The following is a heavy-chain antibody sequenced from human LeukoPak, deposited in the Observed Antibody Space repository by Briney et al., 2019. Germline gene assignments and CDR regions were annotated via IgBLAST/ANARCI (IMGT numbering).Heavy chain of an antibody. CDR1: GFTFSDYY. Sequence: GGSLRLSCAASGFTFSDYYMSWIRQAPGKGLEWVSYISSSGSTIYHADSVKGRFTISRDNAKNSLYLQMNSLRAEDTAVYYCARSMDCSSTSCYGLEGTYYYYGMDVWGKGTTVTVSS. V-gene: IGHV3-11*01. J-gene: IGHJ6*04. CDR2: ISSSGSTI. CDR3: ARSMDCSSTSCYGLEGTYYYYGMDV. D-gene: IGHD2-2*01.